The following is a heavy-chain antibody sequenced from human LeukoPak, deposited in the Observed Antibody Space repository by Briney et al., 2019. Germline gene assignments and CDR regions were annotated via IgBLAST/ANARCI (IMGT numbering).Heavy chain of an antibody. J-gene: IGHJ4*02. V-gene: IGHV4-39*01. Sequence: PSETLSLTCTVSGGSISSSYYYWGWIRQPPGKGLEWIGSIYYSGSTYYNPSLKSRVTISVDTSKNQFSLKLRSVTAADTAVYYCARGITTYDYWGQGTLVTVSS. CDR2: IYYSGST. CDR1: GGSISSSYYY. D-gene: IGHD3-22*01. CDR3: ARGITTYDY.